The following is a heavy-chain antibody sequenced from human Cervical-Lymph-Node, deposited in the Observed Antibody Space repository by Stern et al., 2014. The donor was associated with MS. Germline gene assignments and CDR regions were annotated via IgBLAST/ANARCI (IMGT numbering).Heavy chain of an antibody. CDR2: IYPGDSDT. Sequence: VQLAQSGAEMKKPREPLKISCKGSGYSFTLYWIGWVRHTPGKGPEWMGIIYPGDSDTGYSPSFQGQVTISADKSISTAYLQWSSLKASDTAMYYCAALVRGSYFYWGQGTLVTVSS. CDR1: GYSFTLYW. J-gene: IGHJ4*02. V-gene: IGHV5-51*01. CDR3: AALVRGSYFY. D-gene: IGHD1-26*01.